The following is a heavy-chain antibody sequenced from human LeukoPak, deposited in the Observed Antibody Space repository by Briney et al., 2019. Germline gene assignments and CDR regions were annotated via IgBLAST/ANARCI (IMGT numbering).Heavy chain of an antibody. CDR1: GFTFDDYG. CDR2: INWNGGST. CDR3: ARGGYYDSSGYYYFDY. J-gene: IGHJ4*02. Sequence: GGSLRLSCAASGFTFDDYGMSGVRQAPGKGLEWVSGINWNGGSTGYADSVKGRFTISRDNAKNSLYLKMNSLRDEDTALYYCARGGYYDSSGYYYFDYWGQGTLVTVSS. D-gene: IGHD3-22*01. V-gene: IGHV3-20*04.